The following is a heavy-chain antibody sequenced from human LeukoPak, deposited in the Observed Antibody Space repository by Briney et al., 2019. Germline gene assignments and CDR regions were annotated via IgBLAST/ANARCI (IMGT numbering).Heavy chain of an antibody. V-gene: IGHV3-21*01. CDR1: GFTFSSYS. CDR3: ARRLDSSGSHFDY. CDR2: ITSSSNYI. D-gene: IGHD3-22*01. Sequence: GGSLRLSCSASGFTFSSYSMNWDRQAPGKGLEWVSYITSSSNYIYYADSVKGRFTISRDNAKNSLYLQMNSLRAEDTAVYYCARRLDSSGSHFDYWGQGTLVTVSS. J-gene: IGHJ4*02.